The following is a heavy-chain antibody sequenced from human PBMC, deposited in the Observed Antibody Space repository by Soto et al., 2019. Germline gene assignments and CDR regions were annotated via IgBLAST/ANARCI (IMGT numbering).Heavy chain of an antibody. D-gene: IGHD3-3*01. J-gene: IGHJ6*02. CDR3: ARDRGSSIFGVVYYYYGMDV. Sequence: QVQLVESGGGVVQPGRSQRLSCAASGFTFSSYAMHWVRQAPGKGLEWVAVISYDGSNKYYADSVKGRFTISRDNSKNTLYLQMNSLRAEDTAVYYCARDRGSSIFGVVYYYYGMDVWGQGTTVTVSS. V-gene: IGHV3-30-3*01. CDR2: ISYDGSNK. CDR1: GFTFSSYA.